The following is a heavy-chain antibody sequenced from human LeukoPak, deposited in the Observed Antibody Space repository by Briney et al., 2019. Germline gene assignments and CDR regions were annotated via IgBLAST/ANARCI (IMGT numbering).Heavy chain of an antibody. Sequence: GASVKVSCKVSGYTLTELSMHWVRQAPGKGLEWMGGFGPEDGETIYAQKFQGRVTMTEDTSTDTAYMELSSLRSEDTAVYYCATGDSGSDLFDYWGQGTLVTVSS. V-gene: IGHV1-24*01. CDR2: FGPEDGET. CDR3: ATGDSGSDLFDY. D-gene: IGHD1-26*01. J-gene: IGHJ4*02. CDR1: GYTLTELS.